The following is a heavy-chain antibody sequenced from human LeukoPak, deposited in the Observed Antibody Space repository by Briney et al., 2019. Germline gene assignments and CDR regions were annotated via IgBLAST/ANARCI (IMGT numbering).Heavy chain of an antibody. CDR1: GYTFTSYA. J-gene: IGHJ4*02. Sequence: ASVKVSCKASGYTFTSYAMNWVRQAPGQGLEWMGWINTNTGNPTYAQGFTGRFVFSLDTSVSTAYLQISSLRAEDTAVYYCARDPYYDSSGCYYATTDFDYWGQGTLVTVSS. V-gene: IGHV7-4-1*02. D-gene: IGHD3-22*01. CDR2: INTNTGNP. CDR3: ARDPYYDSSGCYYATTDFDY.